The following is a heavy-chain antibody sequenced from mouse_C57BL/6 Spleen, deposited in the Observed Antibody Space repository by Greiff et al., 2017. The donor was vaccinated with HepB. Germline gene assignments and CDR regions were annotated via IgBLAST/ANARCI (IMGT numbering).Heavy chain of an antibody. Sequence: EVQLQQSGAELVRPGASVKLSCTASGFNIKDDYMHWVKQRPEQGLEWIGWIDPENGDTEYASKFQGKATITADTSSNTAYLQLSSLTSEDTAVYYCTTKRLRRGIAYWGQGTLVTVSA. J-gene: IGHJ3*01. CDR2: IDPENGDT. CDR3: TTKRLRRGIAY. CDR1: GFNIKDDY. D-gene: IGHD2-4*01. V-gene: IGHV14-4*01.